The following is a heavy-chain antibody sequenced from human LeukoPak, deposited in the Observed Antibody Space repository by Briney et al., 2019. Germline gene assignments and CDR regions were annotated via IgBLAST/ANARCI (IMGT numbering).Heavy chain of an antibody. CDR1: GFTFCSYA. V-gene: IGHV3-23*01. Sequence: SGGSLRLSCAASGFTFCSYAMSWVRRAPGKGLEWVSAISGSGGSTYYADSVKGRFTISRDNSKNTLYLQMNSLRAEDTAVYYCARTGRVATGPVGDIWGQGTMVTVSS. CDR2: ISGSGGST. CDR3: ARTGRVATGPVGDI. J-gene: IGHJ3*02. D-gene: IGHD5-12*01.